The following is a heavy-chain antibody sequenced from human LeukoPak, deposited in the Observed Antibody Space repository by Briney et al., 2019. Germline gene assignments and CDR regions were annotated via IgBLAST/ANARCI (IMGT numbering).Heavy chain of an antibody. J-gene: IGHJ4*02. D-gene: IGHD3-10*01. V-gene: IGHV3-23*01. Sequence: GGSLRLSCAASGFTFGSYAMRWVRQAPGKGLEWVSVISGSGGSTYYPDSVKGRFTISRDNSKNTLYLQMISLRAEDTAVYYCAKVHMVRGVNGCLDYWGQGTLVTVSS. CDR2: ISGSGGST. CDR1: GFTFGSYA. CDR3: AKVHMVRGVNGCLDY.